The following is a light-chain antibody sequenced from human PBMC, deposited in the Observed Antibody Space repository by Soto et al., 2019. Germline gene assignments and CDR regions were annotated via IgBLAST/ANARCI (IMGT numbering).Light chain of an antibody. Sequence: QSVLTQPPSVSGAPGQRATISCTGSSSNIGAGYDVHWYQQRPGTAPRLLISDDINRPSGVPDRFSGSKSGTSASLAIAGLQADDEADYYCQSYDTGLGGSYGFGSGTKV. CDR3: QSYDTGLGGSYG. CDR2: DDI. CDR1: SSNIGAGYD. J-gene: IGLJ1*01. V-gene: IGLV1-40*01.